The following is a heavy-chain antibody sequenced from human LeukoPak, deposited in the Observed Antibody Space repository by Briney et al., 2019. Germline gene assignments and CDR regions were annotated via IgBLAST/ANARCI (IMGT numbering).Heavy chain of an antibody. CDR2: ISSSSRTI. Sequence: PGGSLRLSCTASGVTFSSSGVTFSTYNMNWVRQAPGKGLEWVSYISSSSRTIYYADSVKGRFTISRDDANNSLYLQMNSLRAEDTAVYYCARGPRFDPWGQGTLVTVSS. CDR3: ARGPRFDP. CDR1: GVTFSSSGVTFSTYN. V-gene: IGHV3-48*01. J-gene: IGHJ5*02.